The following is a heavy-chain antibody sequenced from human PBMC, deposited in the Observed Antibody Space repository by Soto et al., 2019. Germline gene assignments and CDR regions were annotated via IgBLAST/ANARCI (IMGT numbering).Heavy chain of an antibody. D-gene: IGHD2-15*01. CDR3: SKGERWYREVIDY. V-gene: IGHV4-34*01. Sequence: PSETFSLTCAVYGGSFNEYYWSWIRQPPGKGLEWIGEINHSGSTNFNPSLKSRVTISVDTSKNQFSLKLSSVTAADTAVYYCSKGERWYREVIDYWGQG. CDR2: INHSGST. CDR1: GGSFNEYY. J-gene: IGHJ4*02.